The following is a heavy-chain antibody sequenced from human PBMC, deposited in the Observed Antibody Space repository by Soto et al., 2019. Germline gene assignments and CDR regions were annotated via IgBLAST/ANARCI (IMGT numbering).Heavy chain of an antibody. V-gene: IGHV3-7*01. CDR2: IKQDGSEK. CDR3: ARVGEFSVVVVPAAPDAFDI. CDR1: GFTFSSYW. Sequence: GGSLRLSCAASGFTFSSYWMSWVRQAPGKGLEWVANIKQDGSEKYYVDSVKGRFTISRDNAKNSLYLQMNSLRAEDTAVYYCARVGEFSVVVVPAAPDAFDIWGQGTMVTVSS. D-gene: IGHD2-2*01. J-gene: IGHJ3*02.